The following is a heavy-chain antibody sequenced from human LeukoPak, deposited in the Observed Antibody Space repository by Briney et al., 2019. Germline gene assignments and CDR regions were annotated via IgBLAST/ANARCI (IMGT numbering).Heavy chain of an antibody. Sequence: GASVEVSCKASGYTFTSYDINWVRQATGQGLEWMGWMNPNSGNTGYAQKFQGRVTMTRNTSISTAYMELSSLRSEDTAVYYCARGSCTSCYGGSRGWFDPWGQGTLVTVSS. J-gene: IGHJ5*02. D-gene: IGHD2-2*01. V-gene: IGHV1-8*01. CDR3: ARGSCTSCYGGSRGWFDP. CDR2: MNPNSGNT. CDR1: GYTFTSYD.